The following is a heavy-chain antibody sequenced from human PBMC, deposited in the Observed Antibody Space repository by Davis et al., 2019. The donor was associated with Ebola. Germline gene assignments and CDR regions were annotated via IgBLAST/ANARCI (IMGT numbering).Heavy chain of an antibody. CDR2: ISGSGGST. V-gene: IGHV3-23*01. Sequence: GESLKISCAASGFTFSTYSMNWVRQAPGKGLEWVSAISGSGGSTYYADSVKGRFTISRDNSKNTLYLQMNSLRAEDTAVYYCARAPVRRSDYWGQGTRVTVSS. D-gene: IGHD4-23*01. CDR1: GFTFSTYS. J-gene: IGHJ4*02. CDR3: ARAPVRRSDY.